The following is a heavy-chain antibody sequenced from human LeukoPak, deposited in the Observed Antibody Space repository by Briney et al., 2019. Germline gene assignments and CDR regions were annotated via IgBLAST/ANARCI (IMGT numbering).Heavy chain of an antibody. CDR2: ISAYNGNT. CDR1: GYTFTSYG. Sequence: ASVKVSCKASGYTFTSYGISWARQAPGQGLEWMGWISAYNGNTNYAQKLQGRVTMTTDTSTSTAYMELRSLRSDDTAVYYCARDLSTMVRGSTYYFDYWGQGTLVTVSS. J-gene: IGHJ4*02. CDR3: ARDLSTMVRGSTYYFDY. D-gene: IGHD3-10*01. V-gene: IGHV1-18*01.